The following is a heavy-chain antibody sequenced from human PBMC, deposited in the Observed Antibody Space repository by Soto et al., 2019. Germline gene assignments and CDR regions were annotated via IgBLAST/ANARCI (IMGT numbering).Heavy chain of an antibody. V-gene: IGHV3-66*01. CDR2: IQDGGSI. D-gene: IGHD3-16*01. Sequence: GGSLRLSCAASGFTVSNNYMTWVRQAPWKGLEWVAVIQDGGSISYADSVSDRFTISRDNAKNTVFLEMNSLRPEDTAVYYCARGEGSGSNALGHWGQGTLGTVS. CDR1: GFTVSNNY. CDR3: ARGEGSGSNALGH. J-gene: IGHJ4*02.